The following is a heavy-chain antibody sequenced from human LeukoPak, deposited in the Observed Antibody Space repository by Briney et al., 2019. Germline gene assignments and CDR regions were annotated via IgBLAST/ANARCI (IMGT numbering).Heavy chain of an antibody. J-gene: IGHJ6*03. CDR3: AKDIVLMVYAIFYYYYMDV. CDR2: IWYDGSNK. CDR1: GFTFSSYG. D-gene: IGHD2-8*01. V-gene: IGHV3-33*06. Sequence: GRSLRLSCAASGFTFSSYGMHWVRQAPGKGLERVAVIWYDGSNKYYADSVKGRFTISRDNPKNTLYLQMNSLRAEDTAVYYCAKDIVLMVYAIFYYYYMDVWGKGTTVTVSS.